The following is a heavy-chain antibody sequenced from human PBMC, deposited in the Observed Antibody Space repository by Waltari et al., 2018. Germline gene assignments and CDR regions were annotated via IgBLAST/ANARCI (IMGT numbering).Heavy chain of an antibody. D-gene: IGHD6-25*01. Sequence: EVQLVESGGGLVQPGGSLRLSCAASGFPFSSYAMSWVCQAPGKGLAWVSAISGRGGRTYYADSVKGRFTSSRDNSKNTLYLQMNSLRAEETAVYYCANQRGDYWGQGTLVTVSS. J-gene: IGHJ4*02. CDR1: GFPFSSYA. V-gene: IGHV3-23*04. CDR3: ANQRGDY. CDR2: ISGRGGRT.